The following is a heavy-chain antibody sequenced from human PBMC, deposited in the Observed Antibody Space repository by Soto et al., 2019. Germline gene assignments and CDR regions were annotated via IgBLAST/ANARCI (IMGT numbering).Heavy chain of an antibody. CDR1: GGSISSYY. J-gene: IGHJ6*02. V-gene: IGHV4-59*01. CDR2: IYYSGST. D-gene: IGHD4-4*01. CDR3: ARDLRWTTVTDYYYGMDV. Sequence: SETLSLTCTVSGGSISSYYWSWIRQPPGKGLEWIGYIYYSGSTNYNPSLKSRVNISVDTSKNQFSLKLSSVTAADTAVYYCARDLRWTTVTDYYYGMDVWGQGTTVTVSS.